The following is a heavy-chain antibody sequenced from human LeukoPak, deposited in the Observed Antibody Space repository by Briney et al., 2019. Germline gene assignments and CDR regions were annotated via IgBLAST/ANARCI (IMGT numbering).Heavy chain of an antibody. D-gene: IGHD1-1*01. V-gene: IGHV3-53*01. Sequence: PGGSLRLSCAASAFTVSSNYMSWVRQAPGNGLEWVSAVYSGGSTYYADSVKGRFTISRDNSKNTLYLQMNSLRAEDTAVYYCARGHNWNDRGAFDIWGQGTMVTVSS. J-gene: IGHJ3*02. CDR1: AFTVSSNY. CDR2: VYSGGST. CDR3: ARGHNWNDRGAFDI.